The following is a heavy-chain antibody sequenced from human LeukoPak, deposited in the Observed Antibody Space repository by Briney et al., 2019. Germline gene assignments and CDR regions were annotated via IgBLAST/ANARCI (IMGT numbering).Heavy chain of an antibody. J-gene: IGHJ4*02. V-gene: IGHV3-30*18. Sequence: PGRSLRLSCAASGFTFSSYGMHWVRQAPGKGLEWVAVISLDASNKYYADSVKGRFTISRDNSKNTLYLQMNSLRAEDTAVYYCAKDVDPFGSGSYVEGFDYWGQGTLVTVSS. CDR1: GFTFSSYG. CDR2: ISLDASNK. CDR3: AKDVDPFGSGSYVEGFDY. D-gene: IGHD3-10*01.